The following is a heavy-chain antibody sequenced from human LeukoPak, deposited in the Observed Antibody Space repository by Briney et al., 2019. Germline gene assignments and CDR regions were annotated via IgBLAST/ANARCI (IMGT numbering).Heavy chain of an antibody. D-gene: IGHD1-26*01. V-gene: IGHV3-23*01. CDR3: ARDLGGASSAFDI. J-gene: IGHJ3*02. Sequence: GGSLRLSCAASGFTFSSYAMSWVRQAPGKGLEWVSAISGSGGSTYYADSVKGRFTISRDNSKNTLYLQMNSLRAEDTAVYYCARDLGGASSAFDIWGQGTLVTVSS. CDR1: GFTFSSYA. CDR2: ISGSGGST.